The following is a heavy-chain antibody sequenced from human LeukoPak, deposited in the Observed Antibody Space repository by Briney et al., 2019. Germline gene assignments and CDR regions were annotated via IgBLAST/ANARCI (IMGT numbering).Heavy chain of an antibody. CDR1: GGSISSYY. CDR3: ARDRIVGANVYFDY. Sequence: SETLSLTCTVSGGSISSYYWSWIRQPAGKGLEWIGRIYTSGSTNYNPSLKSRVTMSVDTSKNQFSLKLSSVTAADTAVYYCARDRIVGANVYFDYWGQGTLVTVSS. D-gene: IGHD1-26*01. V-gene: IGHV4-4*07. J-gene: IGHJ4*02. CDR2: IYTSGST.